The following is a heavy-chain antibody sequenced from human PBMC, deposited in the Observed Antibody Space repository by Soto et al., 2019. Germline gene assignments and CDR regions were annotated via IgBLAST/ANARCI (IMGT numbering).Heavy chain of an antibody. CDR1: GYTLTELS. Sequence: ASVKVSCKTSGYTLTELSMHWVRQAPGKGLEWMGWISAYNGNTIYAQKLQGRVTMTTDTSTSTAYMELRSLRSDDTAVYYCARGIVVASFYYYGMDVWGQGTTVTVSS. D-gene: IGHD2-2*01. V-gene: IGHV1-18*01. J-gene: IGHJ6*02. CDR2: ISAYNGNT. CDR3: ARGIVVASFYYYGMDV.